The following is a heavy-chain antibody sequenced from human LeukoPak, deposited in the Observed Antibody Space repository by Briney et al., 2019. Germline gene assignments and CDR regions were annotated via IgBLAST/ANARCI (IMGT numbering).Heavy chain of an antibody. Sequence: GGSLRLSCAASGFTFSSYAMHWVRQAPGKGLEWVAVISYDGSNKYYADSVKGRFTISRDNSKNTLYLQMNSLRAEDTAVYYCAKTKYDSSGYYCHYWGQGTLVTVSS. CDR3: AKTKYDSSGYYCHY. V-gene: IGHV3-30-3*02. CDR1: GFTFSSYA. D-gene: IGHD3-22*01. J-gene: IGHJ4*02. CDR2: ISYDGSNK.